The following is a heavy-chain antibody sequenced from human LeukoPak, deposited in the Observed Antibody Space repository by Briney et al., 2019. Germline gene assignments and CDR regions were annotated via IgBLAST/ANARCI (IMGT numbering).Heavy chain of an antibody. J-gene: IGHJ5*02. V-gene: IGHV4-4*09. CDR3: ARHRFHSGGPLFDP. CDR1: GGSVTTYD. D-gene: IGHD3-16*02. CDR2: IDSSRIT. Sequence: PSETLSLTCTVSGGSVTTYDWSWLRQPPGKGLEWIGYIDSSRITNYNPSLKSRITISVDMSKSQISLILTSVTAADTAVYYCARHRFHSGGPLFDPWGQGTLVTVSS.